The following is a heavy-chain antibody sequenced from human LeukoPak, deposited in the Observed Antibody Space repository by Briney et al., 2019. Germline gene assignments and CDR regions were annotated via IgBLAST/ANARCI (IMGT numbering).Heavy chain of an antibody. J-gene: IGHJ4*02. CDR2: IYYSGST. D-gene: IGHD6-19*01. CDR1: GGSISSNY. Sequence: PSETLSLTCTVSGGSISSNYWSWIRQPPGKGLEWIGYIYYSGSTNYNPSLKSRVTISVDTSKNQFSLKLSSVTAADTAVYYCAREGDSSGWYFDYWGRGTLVTVSS. V-gene: IGHV4-59*01. CDR3: AREGDSSGWYFDY.